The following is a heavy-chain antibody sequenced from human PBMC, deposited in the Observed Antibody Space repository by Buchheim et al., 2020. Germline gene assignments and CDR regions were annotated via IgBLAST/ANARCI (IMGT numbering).Heavy chain of an antibody. Sequence: QVQLVQSGAEVKKPGSSVKVSCKASGGTFSSYAISWVRQAPGQGLEWMGGIIPIFGTANYAQKFQGRVTITADKSTSTAYMELSSLRSEDTAVYYCARGHSHVLLWFGDSWDYYYGMDVWGQGTT. CDR2: IIPIFGTA. D-gene: IGHD3-10*01. CDR1: GGTFSSYA. V-gene: IGHV1-69*06. J-gene: IGHJ6*02. CDR3: ARGHSHVLLWFGDSWDYYYGMDV.